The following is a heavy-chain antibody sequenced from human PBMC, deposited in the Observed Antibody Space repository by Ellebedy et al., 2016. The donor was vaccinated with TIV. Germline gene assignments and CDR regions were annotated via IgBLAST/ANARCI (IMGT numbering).Heavy chain of an antibody. V-gene: IGHV3-7*01. CDR3: ARDQWLGRAYYFDY. D-gene: IGHD6-19*01. CDR2: VKQDGSEE. Sequence: GGSLRLSCEASGFTFSNYWMTWVRQAPGKGLEWVANVKQDGSEENYVDSVKGRVSISRDNTKNSLYVQMNSLRPEDTAVYYCARDQWLGRAYYFDYWGRGTLVTVSS. CDR1: GFTFSNYW. J-gene: IGHJ4*02.